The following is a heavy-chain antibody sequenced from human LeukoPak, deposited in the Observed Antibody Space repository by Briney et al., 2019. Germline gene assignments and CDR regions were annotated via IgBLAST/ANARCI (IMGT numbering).Heavy chain of an antibody. J-gene: IGHJ4*02. D-gene: IGHD3-22*01. CDR2: ISAYNDNT. CDR1: GYTFTSYG. Sequence: GASVKVSCKASGYTFTSYGISWVRQAPGQGLEWMGWISAYNDNTNYAQKLQGRVTMTTDTSTSTAYMELRSLRSDDTAVYYCARVDFYYDSSGYRYYFDYWGQGTLVTVSS. V-gene: IGHV1-18*01. CDR3: ARVDFYYDSSGYRYYFDY.